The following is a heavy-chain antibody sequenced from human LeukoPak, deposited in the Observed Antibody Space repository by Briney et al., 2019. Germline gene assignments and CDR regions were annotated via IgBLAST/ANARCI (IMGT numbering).Heavy chain of an antibody. V-gene: IGHV3-33*01. CDR2: IWYDGSNK. J-gene: IGHJ4*02. Sequence: GGSLRLSCAASGFTFSSYGMHWVRQAPGKGLGWVAVIWYDGSNKYYADSVKGRFTISRDNSKNTLYLQMNSLRAEDTAVYYCARRGLRFLEWLVDYWGQGTLVTVSS. CDR3: ARRGLRFLEWLVDY. D-gene: IGHD3-3*01. CDR1: GFTFSSYG.